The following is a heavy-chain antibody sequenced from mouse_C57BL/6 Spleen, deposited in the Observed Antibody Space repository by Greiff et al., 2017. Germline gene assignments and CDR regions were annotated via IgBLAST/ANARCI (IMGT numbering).Heavy chain of an antibody. J-gene: IGHJ4*01. Sequence: QVQLQQPGTELVKPGASVKLSCKASGYTFTSYWMHWVKQRPGHGLEWIGNINPSNGGTNYNEKFKSKATLTVDKSSSTAYMQLSSLTSEDSAVYYCARSHGYYDAMDYWGQGTSVTVSS. D-gene: IGHD2-2*01. CDR2: INPSNGGT. CDR1: GYTFTSYW. CDR3: ARSHGYYDAMDY. V-gene: IGHV1-53*01.